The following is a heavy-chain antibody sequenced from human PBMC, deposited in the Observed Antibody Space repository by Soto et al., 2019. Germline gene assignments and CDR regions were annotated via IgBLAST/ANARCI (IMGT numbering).Heavy chain of an antibody. Sequence: QVQLVESGGGVVQPGRSLRLSCAASGFTFSRFAMQWVRQAPGTGLERVAVIWYDGSNKFYADSVRGRFTVSRDNSKNTLYLQRDSLSAEDTAGYYCARDISTTLDTGGYFDNWGQGTLVTVSA. D-gene: IGHD1-1*01. V-gene: IGHV3-33*01. CDR3: ARDISTTLDTGGYFDN. CDR1: GFTFSRFA. CDR2: IWYDGSNK. J-gene: IGHJ4*02.